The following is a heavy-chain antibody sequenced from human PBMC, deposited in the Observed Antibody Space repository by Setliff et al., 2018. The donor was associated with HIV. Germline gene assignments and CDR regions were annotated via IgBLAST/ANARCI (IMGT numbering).Heavy chain of an antibody. V-gene: IGHV3-20*04. CDR3: ARDREVGWYVNRYLDY. CDR1: GFTFDDYG. J-gene: IGHJ4*02. D-gene: IGHD6-19*01. CDR2: ITWNGGGA. Sequence: PGGSLRLSCAVSGFTFDDYGMSWVRQVPGKGLEWVSGITWNGGGAGYADSVKGRFTISRDNAKNSLYLQMNSLRAEDTAVYYCARDREVGWYVNRYLDYWGQGTLVTVSS.